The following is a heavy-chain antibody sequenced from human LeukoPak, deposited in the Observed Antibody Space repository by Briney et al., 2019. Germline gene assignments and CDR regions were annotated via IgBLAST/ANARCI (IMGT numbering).Heavy chain of an antibody. D-gene: IGHD3-3*01. CDR3: ARATIFGDYPFDY. V-gene: IGHV4-59*01. Sequence: SETLSLTCTVSGGSISSYYWSWIRQPPGKGLEWIGYIYYSGSTNYNPSLKSRVTISVDASKNQFSLKLSSVTAADTAVYYCARATIFGDYPFDYWGQGTLVTVSS. J-gene: IGHJ4*02. CDR1: GGSISSYY. CDR2: IYYSGST.